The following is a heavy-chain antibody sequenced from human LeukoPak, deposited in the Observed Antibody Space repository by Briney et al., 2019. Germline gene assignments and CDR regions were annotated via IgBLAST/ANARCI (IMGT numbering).Heavy chain of an antibody. CDR3: AREGLNDFDY. CDR1: GFTFSTYW. CDR2: INEDGREV. Sequence: PGGSLRLSCAASGFTFSTYWMTWVRQAPGKGLEWVANINEDGREVYYVDSVKGRFTISRDNAKNSLYLQMNSLRAEDTAVYYCAREGLNDFDYWGQGTLVTVSS. V-gene: IGHV3-7*01. J-gene: IGHJ4*02.